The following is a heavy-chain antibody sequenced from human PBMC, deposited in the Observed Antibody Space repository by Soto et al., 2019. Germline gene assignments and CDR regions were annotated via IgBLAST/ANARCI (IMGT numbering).Heavy chain of an antibody. CDR2: ISYDGSNK. CDR1: GFTFSSYG. J-gene: IGHJ6*02. D-gene: IGHD3-9*01. Sequence: SLRLSCAASGFTFSSYGMHWVRQAPGKGLEWVAVISYDGSNKYYADSVKGRFTISRDNSKNTLYLQMNSLRAEDTAVYYCAKDLLLAHILTGYYSTTDYYYGMDVWGQGTTVTVSS. V-gene: IGHV3-30*18. CDR3: AKDLLLAHILTGYYSTTDYYYGMDV.